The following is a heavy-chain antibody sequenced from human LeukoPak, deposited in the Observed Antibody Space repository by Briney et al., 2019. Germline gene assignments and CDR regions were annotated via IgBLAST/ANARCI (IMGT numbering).Heavy chain of an antibody. J-gene: IGHJ3*02. CDR2: IYNSGST. CDR1: GGSISSYS. Sequence: SETLSLTCTVSGGSISSYSWSWIRQPPGKGLEWIGYIYNSGSTNYDPSLKSRVTISLDTSKNQFSLRLSSVTAADTAVYYCARGRYRYCQKAFDIWGQGKMVTVFS. V-gene: IGHV4-59*01. CDR3: ARGRYRYCQKAFDI. D-gene: IGHD5-18*01.